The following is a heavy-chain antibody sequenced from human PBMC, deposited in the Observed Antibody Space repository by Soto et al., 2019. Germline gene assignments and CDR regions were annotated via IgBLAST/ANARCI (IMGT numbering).Heavy chain of an antibody. D-gene: IGHD6-19*01. CDR2: IHFSGTI. V-gene: IGHV4-34*01. CDR1: GGSSSDYY. J-gene: IGHJ4*02. Sequence: SETLSLTCDVYGGSSSDYYWSWIRQPPGKGLEWIGEIHFSGTINYNPSLMSRVTISIDTSKNQFSLKLSSVTAADTAVYYCARNKDYSSGWYLDYWGQGTLVTVSS. CDR3: ARNKDYSSGWYLDY.